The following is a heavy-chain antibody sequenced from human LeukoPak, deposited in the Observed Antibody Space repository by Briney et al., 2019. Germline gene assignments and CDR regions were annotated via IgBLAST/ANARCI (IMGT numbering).Heavy chain of an antibody. CDR1: GYTFTSFG. D-gene: IGHD5-12*01. CDR3: ARGRSGYDTAKVYYFDY. Sequence: ASVKVSCKASGYTFTSFGISWVRQAPGQGLEWMGWINTYNGNTKYAQKVQGGVTMTTDTSTSTAYMELSSLRSDDTAVYYCARGRSGYDTAKVYYFDYWGQGTLVTVSS. V-gene: IGHV1-18*01. CDR2: INTYNGNT. J-gene: IGHJ4*02.